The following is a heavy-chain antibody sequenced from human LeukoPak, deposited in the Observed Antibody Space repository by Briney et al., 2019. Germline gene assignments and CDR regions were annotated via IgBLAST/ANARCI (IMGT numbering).Heavy chain of an antibody. Sequence: SETLSLTCSVSGGSISSYYWSWIRQPPGKGLEWIGYIYYSGSTNYNPSLKSRVTISVDTSKNQFSLRLSSVTAADTAVYYCARLGVYYYDSSGYYNWGQGTLVTVSS. D-gene: IGHD3-22*01. CDR3: ARLGVYYYDSSGYYN. V-gene: IGHV4-59*01. J-gene: IGHJ4*02. CDR1: GGSISSYY. CDR2: IYYSGST.